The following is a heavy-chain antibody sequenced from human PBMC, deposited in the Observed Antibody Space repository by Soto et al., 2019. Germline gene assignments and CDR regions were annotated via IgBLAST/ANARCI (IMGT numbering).Heavy chain of an antibody. Sequence: SETLSLTISLSGGSISSYYCSWIRQPPGKGLEWIGYIYYSGTTNYNPTLKSRVTISVVTSKNQFCLKLSSVTAADTAVYYCARSSGYYSSYGYWGQGTLDTVSS. J-gene: IGHJ4*02. V-gene: IGHV4-59*01. D-gene: IGHD3-22*01. CDR3: ARSSGYYSSYGY. CDR1: GGSISSYY. CDR2: IYYSGTT.